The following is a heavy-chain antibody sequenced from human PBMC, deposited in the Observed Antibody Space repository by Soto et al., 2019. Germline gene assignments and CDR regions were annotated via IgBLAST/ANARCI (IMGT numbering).Heavy chain of an antibody. V-gene: IGHV1-18*01. Sequence: QVQLVQSGAEVKKPGASVKVSCKASGYTFTSYGISSVRQAPGQGLEWMGWMSAYNGNTNYAQKLQGRVPMTTDTSTSTAYMELRSMRSDDTAVYYCASDPPGIAAAAPDYWGQGTLVTVSS. CDR3: ASDPPGIAAAAPDY. CDR2: MSAYNGNT. J-gene: IGHJ4*02. CDR1: GYTFTSYG. D-gene: IGHD6-13*01.